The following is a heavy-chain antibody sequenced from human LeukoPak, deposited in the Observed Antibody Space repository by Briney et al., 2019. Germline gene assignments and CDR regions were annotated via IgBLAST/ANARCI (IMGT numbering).Heavy chain of an antibody. CDR2: ISAYNGNT. J-gene: IGHJ6*03. D-gene: IGHD6-13*01. CDR3: AREGSSSFYYYYYYMDV. V-gene: IGHV1-18*01. Sequence: ASVKVSCKASGYTFTSYGISWVRQAPGQGLEWMGWISAYNGNTNYAQKLQGRVTMTTDTSTSTAYMELRSLRSDDTAVYYCAREGSSSFYYYYYYMDVWGKGTTVTASS. CDR1: GYTFTSYG.